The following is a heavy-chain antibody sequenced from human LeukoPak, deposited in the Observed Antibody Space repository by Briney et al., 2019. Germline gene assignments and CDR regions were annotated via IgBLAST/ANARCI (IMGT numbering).Heavy chain of an antibody. CDR1: GGSISSGGYY. CDR3: ARDLGGYGGNWGVFDY. CDR2: IYQSGST. D-gene: IGHD4-23*01. V-gene: IGHV4-30-2*01. J-gene: IGHJ4*02. Sequence: SETLSLTCTVSGGSISSGGYYWSWIRQPPGKGLEWIGYIYQSGSTYPNLSLKSRVTISVDRSKNQFSLKLSSVNVADTAVYYCARDLGGYGGNWGVFDYWGQGTLVTVSS.